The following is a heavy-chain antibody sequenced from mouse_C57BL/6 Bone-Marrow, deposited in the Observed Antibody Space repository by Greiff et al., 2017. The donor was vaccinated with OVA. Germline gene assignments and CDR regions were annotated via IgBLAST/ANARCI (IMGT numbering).Heavy chain of an antibody. CDR2: IDPSDSET. Sequence: QVQLQQPGAELVRPGSSVKLSCKASGYTFTSYWMHWVKQRPIQGLEWIGNIDPSDSETHYNQKFKDKATLTVDKSSSTAYMQLSSLTSEDSAVYYCARPALTTVVATKNWYFDVWGTGTTVTVSS. V-gene: IGHV1-52*01. CDR3: ARPALTTVVATKNWYFDV. CDR1: GYTFTSYW. D-gene: IGHD1-1*01. J-gene: IGHJ1*03.